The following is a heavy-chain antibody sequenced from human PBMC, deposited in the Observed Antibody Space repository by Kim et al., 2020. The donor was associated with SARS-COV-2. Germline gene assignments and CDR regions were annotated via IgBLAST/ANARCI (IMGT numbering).Heavy chain of an antibody. Sequence: GGSLRLSCAASGFTFSSYWMSWVRQAPGKGLEWVANIKQDGSEKYYVDSVKGRFTISRDNAKNSLYLQMNSLRAEDTAVYYCARLGEEQQYYDFWSDKSRRNNWFDPWGQGTLVTVSS. CDR3: ARLGEEQQYYDFWSDKSRRNNWFDP. CDR2: IKQDGSEK. J-gene: IGHJ5*02. D-gene: IGHD3-3*01. CDR1: GFTFSSYW. V-gene: IGHV3-7*01.